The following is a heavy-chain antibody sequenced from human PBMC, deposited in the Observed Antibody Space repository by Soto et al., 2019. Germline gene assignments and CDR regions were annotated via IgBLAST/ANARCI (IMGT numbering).Heavy chain of an antibody. CDR3: AREDASFGSTYFDN. D-gene: IGHD3-10*01. CDR2: INYSGST. CDR1: GGSIRGYY. J-gene: IGHJ4*02. V-gene: IGHV4-59*01. Sequence: SETLSLTCTVSGGSIRGYYWTWIRQAPGKGLEWIGYINYSGSTKYNPSLKSRVTISMDKSQNQISLRLTSATAADTAVYYCAREDASFGSTYFDNWGQRTLVTVSS.